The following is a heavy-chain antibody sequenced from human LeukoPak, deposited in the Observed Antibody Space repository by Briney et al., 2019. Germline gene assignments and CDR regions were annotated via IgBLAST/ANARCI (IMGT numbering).Heavy chain of an antibody. CDR2: ISYDGTNE. Sequence: GGSLRLSCAASGFTFGSYATHWVRQAPGKGLEWVAVISYDGTNEYYADSAKGRFTISRDNSKNTLYLQMNSLRVEDTAVYYCASGAGGWELLTKSTFDYWGQGTLVTVSS. J-gene: IGHJ4*02. D-gene: IGHD1-26*01. CDR1: GFTFGSYA. V-gene: IGHV3-30*04. CDR3: ASGAGGWELLTKSTFDY.